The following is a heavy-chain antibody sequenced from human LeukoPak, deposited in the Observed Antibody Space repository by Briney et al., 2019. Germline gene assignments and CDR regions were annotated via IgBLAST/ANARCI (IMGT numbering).Heavy chain of an antibody. CDR2: FDPEDGET. CDR3: ATLVVVPAAMRIAVAGIFDY. V-gene: IGHV1-24*01. D-gene: IGHD2-2*01. CDR1: GYTLTELS. J-gene: IGHJ4*02. Sequence: GASVKVSCKVSGYTLTELSMHWVRQAPGKGLEWMGGFDPEDGETIYAQKFQGRVTMTEDTSTDTAYMELSSLRSEDTAVYYCATLVVVPAAMRIAVAGIFDYWGQGTLVTVSS.